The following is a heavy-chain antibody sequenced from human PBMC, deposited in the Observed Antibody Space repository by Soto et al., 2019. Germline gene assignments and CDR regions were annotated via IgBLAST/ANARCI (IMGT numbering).Heavy chain of an antibody. CDR3: ATGGEQQLAHYYYGMDV. CDR1: GYTFTIYY. V-gene: IGHV1-46*03. D-gene: IGHD6-13*01. Sequence: ASVKVSCKASGYTFTIYYMHWVRQAPGQGLEWMGIINPSGGSTSYAQKFQGRVTMTRDTSTSTVYMELSSLRSEDTAVYYCATGGEQQLAHYYYGMDVWGQGTTVTVSS. CDR2: INPSGGST. J-gene: IGHJ6*02.